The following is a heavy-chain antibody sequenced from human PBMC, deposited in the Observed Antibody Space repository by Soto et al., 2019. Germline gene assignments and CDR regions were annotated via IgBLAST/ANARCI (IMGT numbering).Heavy chain of an antibody. CDR3: ARGLGRVGAKYYYYGMDV. CDR1: GGSISSGDYY. J-gene: IGHJ6*02. CDR2: IYYSGST. V-gene: IGHV4-30-4*01. Sequence: PSETLSLTCTVSGGSISSGDYYWSWIRQPPGKGLEWIGYIYYSGSTYYNPTLKSRVTISVDTSKNQFSLKLSSVTAADTAVYYCARGLGRVGAKYYYYGMDVWGQGTTVTVSS. D-gene: IGHD1-26*01.